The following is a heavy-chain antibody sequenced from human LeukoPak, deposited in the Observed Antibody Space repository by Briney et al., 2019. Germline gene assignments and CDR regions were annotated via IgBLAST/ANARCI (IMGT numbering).Heavy chain of an antibody. V-gene: IGHV1-2*02. CDR2: INPNSGGT. J-gene: IGHJ6*03. Sequence: GASVKVSCKASGYTFTGYYMHWVRQAPGQGLEWMGWINPNSGGTNYAQKFQGRVTMTRDTSISTAYMKLSRLRSDDTAVYYCARGVTYYYYYYMDVWGKGTTVTISS. CDR1: GYTFTGYY. CDR3: ARGVTYYYYYYMDV. D-gene: IGHD3-10*01.